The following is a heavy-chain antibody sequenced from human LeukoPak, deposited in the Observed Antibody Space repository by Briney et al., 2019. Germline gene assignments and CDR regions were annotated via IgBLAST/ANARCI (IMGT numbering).Heavy chain of an antibody. J-gene: IGHJ5*02. D-gene: IGHD3-16*02. CDR1: GYTFTSYD. Sequence: ASVKVSCKASGYTFTSYDINWVRQATGQGREWMGWMNPNSGSTGSAQRFQGRITMTRDTSISTAYMELSRLRSEDTAVYYCARGPLVRLPSSFDPWGQGTLVTVSS. CDR3: ARGPLVRLPSSFDP. V-gene: IGHV1-8*01. CDR2: MNPNSGST.